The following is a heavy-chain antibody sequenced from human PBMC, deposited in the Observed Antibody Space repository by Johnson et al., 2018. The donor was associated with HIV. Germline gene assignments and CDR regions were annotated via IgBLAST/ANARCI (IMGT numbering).Heavy chain of an antibody. Sequence: QMLLVESGGGVVQPGRSLRLSCAASGFTFSSYTIHWVRQAPGKGLEWVAFISYDGSNKYYADSVKGRFTISRDNSKNTLYLQMNSLRAEDTAVYYCARDGAIPPGQYCSGGSCHGGDAFDIWGQGTMVTVSS. CDR3: ARDGAIPPGQYCSGGSCHGGDAFDI. D-gene: IGHD2-15*01. V-gene: IGHV3-30*04. CDR2: ISYDGSNK. CDR1: GFTFSSYT. J-gene: IGHJ3*02.